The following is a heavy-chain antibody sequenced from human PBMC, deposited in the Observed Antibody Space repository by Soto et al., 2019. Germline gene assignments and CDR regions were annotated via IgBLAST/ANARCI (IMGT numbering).Heavy chain of an antibody. CDR3: TTADYGDTITRDCYFDL. J-gene: IGHJ2*01. V-gene: IGHV3-15*07. CDR2: IKSKTDGGTT. CDR1: GFTFSNAW. Sequence: EVQLVESGGGLVKPGGSLRLSCAASGFTFSNAWMNWVRQAPGKGLEWVGRIKSKTDGGTTDYAAPVKGRFTISRYDSTCTVYLQMNSMKTEPTAVYYCTTADYGDTITRDCYFDLWGRGTLVTVSS. D-gene: IGHD4-17*01.